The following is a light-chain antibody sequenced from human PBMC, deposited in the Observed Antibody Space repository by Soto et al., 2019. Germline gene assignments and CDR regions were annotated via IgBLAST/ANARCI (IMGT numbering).Light chain of an antibody. V-gene: IGKV3-20*01. CDR3: EQFVTSPYT. J-gene: IGKJ1*01. CDR1: QSISGTY. Sequence: EIVLTQSPGTLSLSPGQRATLSCRASQSISGTYLAWYRQKPGQAPILLIYGASTRATGIPDRFSGSGSGTDFTLTISRLEPEDFAVYYCEQFVTSPYTFGPGTKVEIK. CDR2: GAS.